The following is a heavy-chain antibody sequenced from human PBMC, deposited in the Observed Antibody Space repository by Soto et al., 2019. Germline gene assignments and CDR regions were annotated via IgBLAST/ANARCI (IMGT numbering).Heavy chain of an antibody. CDR2: ISAYNGNT. V-gene: IGHV1-18*01. Sequence: QVKLVQSGAEVKKPGASVKVSCKASGYTFTTYGISWVRQAPGQGLEWMGWISAYNGNTKYAQKLQGRVTMTTDTTTSTAYMERRSLTSADTAVYYCARDSPPVDYWGQGTLVTVSS. CDR1: GYTFTTYG. J-gene: IGHJ4*02. CDR3: ARDSPPVDY.